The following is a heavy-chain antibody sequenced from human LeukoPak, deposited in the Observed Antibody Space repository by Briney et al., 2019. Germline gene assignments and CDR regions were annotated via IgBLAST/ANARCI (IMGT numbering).Heavy chain of an antibody. J-gene: IGHJ5*02. CDR3: ARNGPLGYCSSTSCSNNWFDP. CDR2: INWNGGST. Sequence: GGSLRLSCAASGFTFDDYGMSWVRQAPGKGLEWVSGINWNGGSTGYADSVKGRFTISRDNAKNSLYLQMNSLRAEDTALYQCARNGPLGYCSSTSCSNNWFDPWGQGTLVTVSS. V-gene: IGHV3-20*01. D-gene: IGHD2-2*01. CDR1: GFTFDDYG.